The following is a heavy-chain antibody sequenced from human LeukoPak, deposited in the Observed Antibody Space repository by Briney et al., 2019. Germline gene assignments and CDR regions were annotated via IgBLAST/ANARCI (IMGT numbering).Heavy chain of an antibody. V-gene: IGHV1-2*02. Sequence: ASXXXSXXXSXXTXXGXXMXXXRXXPGQGLEWMGWINANSGDTGYAQKFQGRVTMTRDTSVSTAYMELSRLRSDDTAVYFCARADASRWFDYWGQGALVTVSS. CDR2: INANSGDT. D-gene: IGHD2-2*01. J-gene: IGHJ5*01. CDR3: ARADASRWFDY. CDR1: XXTXXGXX.